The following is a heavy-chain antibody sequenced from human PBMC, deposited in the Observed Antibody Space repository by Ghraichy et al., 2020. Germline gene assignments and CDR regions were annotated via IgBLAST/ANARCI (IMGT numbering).Heavy chain of an antibody. D-gene: IGHD6-6*01. V-gene: IGHV3-73*01. CDR2: IRSKANSYAT. CDR3: TSIAARFNY. CDR1: GFTFSGSA. Sequence: GSLRLSCAASGFTFSGSAMHWVRQASGKGLEWVGRIRSKANSYATAYAASVKGRFTISRDDSKNTAYLQMNSLKTEDTAVYYCTSIAARFNYWGQGTLVTVSS. J-gene: IGHJ4*02.